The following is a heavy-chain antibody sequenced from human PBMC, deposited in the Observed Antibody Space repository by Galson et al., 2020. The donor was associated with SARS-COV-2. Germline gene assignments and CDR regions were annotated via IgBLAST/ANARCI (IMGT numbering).Heavy chain of an antibody. CDR3: ARDRRLGDYGGPMWFDP. D-gene: IGHD4-17*01. V-gene: IGHV4-61*01. Sequence: SQTLSLTCTVSGGSVSSGSYYWSWIRQPPGKGLEWIGYIYYSGSTNYNPSLKSRVTISVDTSKNQFSLKLSSVTAADTAVYYCARDRRLGDYGGPMWFDPWGQGTLVTVSS. CDR1: GGSVSSGSYY. CDR2: IYYSGST. J-gene: IGHJ5*02.